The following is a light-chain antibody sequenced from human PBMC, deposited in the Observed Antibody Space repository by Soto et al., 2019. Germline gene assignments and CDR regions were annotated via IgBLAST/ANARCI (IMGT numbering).Light chain of an antibody. V-gene: IGKV3-15*01. J-gene: IGKJ2*01. CDR1: KSVSSN. CDR2: GAS. Sequence: EIVMTQSPATLSVSPGERASLSCRASKSVSSNLAWYQQKPGQAPRLLIYGASTRATGLPARFSGSGSGTEFTLTISSLQSEDFAVYYCQQYNNWPPVTFGQGTKLEIK. CDR3: QQYNNWPPVT.